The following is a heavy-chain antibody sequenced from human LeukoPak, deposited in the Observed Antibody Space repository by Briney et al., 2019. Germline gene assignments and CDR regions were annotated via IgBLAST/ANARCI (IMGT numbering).Heavy chain of an antibody. Sequence: ASVKVSCKASGYTFSGHYMHWVRQAPGQGLEWMGWINPNSGGTNYAQKFQGRVTMTRDTSISTAYMELSRLRSDDTAVYYCARGNYYDSSGGLGYWGQGTLVTVSS. D-gene: IGHD3-22*01. CDR3: ARGNYYDSSGGLGY. J-gene: IGHJ4*02. CDR2: INPNSGGT. V-gene: IGHV1-2*02. CDR1: GYTFSGHY.